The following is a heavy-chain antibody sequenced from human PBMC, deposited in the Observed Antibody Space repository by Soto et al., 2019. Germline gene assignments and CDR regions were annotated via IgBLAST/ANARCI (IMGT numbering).Heavy chain of an antibody. J-gene: IGHJ4*02. CDR2: ISYDGSNK. V-gene: IGHV3-30*18. D-gene: IGHD3-22*01. CDR3: AKAYYYDSSGYSDY. Sequence: QPVGSLRLSCAASGFTFSSYGMHWVRQAPGKGLEWVAVISYDGSNKYYADSVKGRFTISRDNSKNTLYLQMNSLRAEDTAVYYCAKAYYYDSSGYSDYWGQGTLVTVSS. CDR1: GFTFSSYG.